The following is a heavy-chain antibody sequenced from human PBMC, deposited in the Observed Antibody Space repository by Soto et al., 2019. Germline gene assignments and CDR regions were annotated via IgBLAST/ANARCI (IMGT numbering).Heavy chain of an antibody. CDR3: AKDPGGDSGWFDP. Sequence: GGSLRLSCAASGFTFSSYGMHWVRQAPGKGLEWVAVISYDGSNKYYADSVKGRFTISRDNSKNTLYLQMNSLRAEDTAVYYCAKDPGGDSGWFDPWGQRTLVTVSS. CDR1: GFTFSSYG. CDR2: ISYDGSNK. D-gene: IGHD3-16*01. V-gene: IGHV3-30*18. J-gene: IGHJ5*02.